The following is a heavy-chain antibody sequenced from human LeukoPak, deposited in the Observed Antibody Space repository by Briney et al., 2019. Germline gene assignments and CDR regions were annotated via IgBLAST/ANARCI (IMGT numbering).Heavy chain of an antibody. CDR3: AKGPRYYDILTVYYSIDY. J-gene: IGHJ4*02. V-gene: IGHV3-23*01. Sequence: GGSLRLSCAATGFTFSSYAMSSVRQAPGKGLEWVSAISDSGGSAYYADSVKGRFTISRDNSKNTLYLQMNSLRAEYTAVYYCAKGPRYYDILTVYYSIDYWGQGTLVTVSS. CDR2: ISDSGGSA. CDR1: GFTFSSYA. D-gene: IGHD3-9*01.